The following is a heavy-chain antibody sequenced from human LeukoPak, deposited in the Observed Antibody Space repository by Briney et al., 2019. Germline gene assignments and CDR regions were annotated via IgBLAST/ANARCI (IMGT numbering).Heavy chain of an antibody. CDR1: GGSFGRGDYY. Sequence: SETLSLTCTVSGGSFGRGDYYWSWVRQSPVKGLEWIGYIHNTGTAYYNPSLKSRVTVSMDRSRNQFSLKVTSMTAADTAVYYCAREVGDAETRYSDAFDFWGQGTMVTVSS. J-gene: IGHJ3*01. CDR3: AREVGDAETRYSDAFDF. CDR2: IHNTGTA. D-gene: IGHD1-26*01. V-gene: IGHV4-30-4*08.